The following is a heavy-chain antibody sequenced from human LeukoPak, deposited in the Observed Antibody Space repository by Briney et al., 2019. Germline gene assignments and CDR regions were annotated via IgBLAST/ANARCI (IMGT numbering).Heavy chain of an antibody. V-gene: IGHV4-31*03. D-gene: IGHD6-13*01. J-gene: IGHJ4*02. CDR3: AMNIAATGRPFHY. CDR1: GGSISSGGYY. CDR2: IYYSGST. Sequence: PSETLSLTCTVSGGSISSGGYYWSWIRQHPGKGLEWIGYIYYSGSTYYNPSLKSRVTISVDTSKNHFSLNLSSVTAADTAVYFCAMNIAATGRPFHYWGQGTLVTVSS.